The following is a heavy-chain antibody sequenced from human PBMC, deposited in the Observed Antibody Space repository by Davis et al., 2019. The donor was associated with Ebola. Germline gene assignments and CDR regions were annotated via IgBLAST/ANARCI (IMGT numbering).Heavy chain of an antibody. CDR2: ISAYNGNT. CDR3: ARASSNYYDSSGYYYMDNWFDP. Sequence: ASVKVSCKASGYTFSSYGISWVRQAPGQGLEWMGWISAYNGNTNYAQKLQGRVTMTTDTSTSTAYMELRSLRSDDTAVYYCARASSNYYDSSGYYYMDNWFDPWGQGTLVTVSS. CDR1: GYTFSSYG. J-gene: IGHJ5*02. V-gene: IGHV1-18*01. D-gene: IGHD3-22*01.